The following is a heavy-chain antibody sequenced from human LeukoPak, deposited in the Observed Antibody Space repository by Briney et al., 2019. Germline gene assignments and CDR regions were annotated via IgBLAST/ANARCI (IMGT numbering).Heavy chain of an antibody. CDR3: ASLPLTGTGVDY. J-gene: IGHJ4*02. CDR2: THPNSGGT. Sequence: ASVKVSCKASGYTFTGYFMHCVRQAPGQGREWIGWTHPNSGGTNYTQKFQGRVTITRDTSISTAYMDMSRLRSDDAAVYYCASLPLTGTGVDYWGQGTLVTVSS. CDR1: GYTFTGYF. D-gene: IGHD1-7*01. V-gene: IGHV1-2*02.